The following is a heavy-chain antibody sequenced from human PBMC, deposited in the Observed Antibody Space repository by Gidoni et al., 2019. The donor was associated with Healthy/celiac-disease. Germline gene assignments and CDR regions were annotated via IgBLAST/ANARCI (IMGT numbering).Heavy chain of an antibody. J-gene: IGHJ6*02. V-gene: IGHV1-8*01. CDR2: MNPNSCNT. CDR3: ARGRERVSRSLYGMDV. CDR1: GYTFTSYD. D-gene: IGHD6-19*01. Sequence: QVQLVQSGAEVKKPGASVKVSCKASGYTFTSYDINWVRQATGQGLEWMGWMNPNSCNTGYAQKCQGRVNMTRNTSISTAYMELSSLRSEDTAVYYCARGRERVSRSLYGMDVWGQGTTVTVSS.